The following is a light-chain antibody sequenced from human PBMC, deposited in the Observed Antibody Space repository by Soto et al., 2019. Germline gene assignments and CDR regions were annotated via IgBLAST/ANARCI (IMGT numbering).Light chain of an antibody. Sequence: QLVLTQSPSASASLGASVKLTCTLSSGHSSYAIAWHQQQPEKGPRYLMKLNSDGSHSKGDGIPDRFSGSSSGAERYLTIYSLQSEDEADYSCQTWGTGFYVFGTGTKLTVL. CDR1: SGHSSYA. CDR3: QTWGTGFYV. V-gene: IGLV4-69*01. CDR2: LNSDGSH. J-gene: IGLJ1*01.